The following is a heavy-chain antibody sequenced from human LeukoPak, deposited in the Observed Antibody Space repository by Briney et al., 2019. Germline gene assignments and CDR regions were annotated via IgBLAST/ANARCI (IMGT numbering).Heavy chain of an antibody. J-gene: IGHJ4*02. Sequence: GESLKISFEASGYSFASYWIGWVRHMPEKGLECMGIIYPGDSETRYNPSFQGLVTISADKSISTAYLQWNSLKASDTAIYFCARHGPDFWSRYVDYWGQGTLVTVSS. CDR1: GYSFASYW. CDR3: ARHGPDFWSRYVDY. V-gene: IGHV5-51*01. D-gene: IGHD3-3*01. CDR2: IYPGDSET.